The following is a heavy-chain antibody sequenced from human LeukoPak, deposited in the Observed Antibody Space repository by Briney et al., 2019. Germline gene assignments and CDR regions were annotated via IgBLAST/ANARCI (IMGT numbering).Heavy chain of an antibody. D-gene: IGHD3-10*01. V-gene: IGHV3-23*01. Sequence: GSLRLSCAASGFMFGSYAMSWVRQAPRKGLEWVSGISGSGGTAYYADSVKGRFTISKDNSKNTLFLQMNSLRVEDTAVYYCARGATPGRFGELLEYYGMDVWGQGTTVKVS. CDR3: ARGATPGRFGELLEYYGMDV. CDR1: GFMFGSYA. J-gene: IGHJ6*02. CDR2: ISGSGGTA.